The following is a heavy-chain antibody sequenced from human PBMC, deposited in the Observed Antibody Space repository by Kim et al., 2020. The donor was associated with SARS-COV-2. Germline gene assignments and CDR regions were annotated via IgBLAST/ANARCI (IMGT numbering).Heavy chain of an antibody. Sequence: GGSLRLSCATSGFTLSLYSMNWVRQSPGKGLEWVSHISGTGTITKHADSVRGRFTISRDNAKNSLFLQMNGLSAEDTAVYYCVRENYWAFDIWGQGTMVT. CDR1: GFTLSLYS. J-gene: IGHJ3*02. CDR2: ISGTGTIT. CDR3: VRENYWAFDI. D-gene: IGHD2-15*01. V-gene: IGHV3-48*04.